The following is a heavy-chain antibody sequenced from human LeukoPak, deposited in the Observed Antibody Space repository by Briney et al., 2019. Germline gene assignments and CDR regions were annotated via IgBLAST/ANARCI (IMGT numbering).Heavy chain of an antibody. CDR1: GFTFSSYG. CDR2: ISGSGGST. D-gene: IGHD5-12*01. CDR3: AKRGGHAIYYYYYMDV. J-gene: IGHJ6*03. Sequence: PGGTLRLSCAASGFTFSSYGMSWVRQAPEKGLEWVSAISGSGGSTYYADSVKGRFTISRDNSRNTLYLQMNSLRAEDTAVYYCAKRGGHAIYYYYYMDVWGKGTTVTVSS. V-gene: IGHV3-23*01.